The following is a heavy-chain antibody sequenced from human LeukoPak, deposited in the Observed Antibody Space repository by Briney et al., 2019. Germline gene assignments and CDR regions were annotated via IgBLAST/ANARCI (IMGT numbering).Heavy chain of an antibody. D-gene: IGHD3-16*01. V-gene: IGHV4-59*01. CDR1: GGSIRNYY. CDR2: ISDGGGS. J-gene: IGHJ4*02. CDR3: ARSGGVWYFDY. Sequence: PSETLSLTCTVSGGSIRNYYWTWIRQPPGKGLEWIGYISDGGGSNYNPSLKSRVTISVDTSKNQFSLKLSSVTAADTAVYYCARSGGVWYFDYWGQGTLVTVSS.